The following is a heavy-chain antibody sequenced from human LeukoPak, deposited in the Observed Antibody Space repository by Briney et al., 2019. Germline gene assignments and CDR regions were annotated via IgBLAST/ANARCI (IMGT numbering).Heavy chain of an antibody. CDR1: GGSISSSSYH. CDR3: ARHNRHGGNSDAFDI. D-gene: IGHD4-23*01. Sequence: SETLSLTCTVSGGSISSSSYHWGWIRQPPGKGLEWIGSIYYSGSTYYNPSLKSRVTISVDTSKNQFSLKLSSVTAADTAVYYCARHNRHGGNSDAFDIWGQGTMVTVSS. J-gene: IGHJ3*02. V-gene: IGHV4-39*01. CDR2: IYYSGST.